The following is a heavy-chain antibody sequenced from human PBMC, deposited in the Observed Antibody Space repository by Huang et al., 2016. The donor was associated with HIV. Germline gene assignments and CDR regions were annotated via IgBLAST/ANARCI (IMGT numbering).Heavy chain of an antibody. D-gene: IGHD6-19*01. Sequence: QVRLQESGPGLVKPSETLSLSCTVSGDSVSSHYWGWIRHPPGQGLAWIGTVYDSGTTKYNPRLKSRITISVDTSKNCFSLNITSVSAADTAMYFCVRDQGRLAVGGIDNWFDPWGQGALVTVSS. J-gene: IGHJ5*02. CDR1: GDSVSSHY. CDR3: VRDQGRLAVGGIDNWFDP. V-gene: IGHV4-59*02. CDR2: VYDSGTT.